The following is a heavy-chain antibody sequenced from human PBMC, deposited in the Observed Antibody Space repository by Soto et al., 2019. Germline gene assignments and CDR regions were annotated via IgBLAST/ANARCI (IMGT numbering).Heavy chain of an antibody. D-gene: IGHD1-26*01. CDR3: ARVLRPAARLGGELLSFDY. CDR1: GGSISSYY. J-gene: IGHJ4*02. Sequence: SETLSLTCTVSGGSISSYYWSWFRQHPGKGVECIGYIYYSGSTNYNHPLKSRVTISVDTSKNQFSLKMSSVTAAATAVYYCARVLRPAARLGGELLSFDYWGQGTLVTVSS. V-gene: IGHV4-59*01. CDR2: IYYSGST.